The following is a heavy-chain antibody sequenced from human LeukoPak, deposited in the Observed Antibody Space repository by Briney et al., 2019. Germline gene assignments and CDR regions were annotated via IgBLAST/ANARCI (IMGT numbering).Heavy chain of an antibody. J-gene: IGHJ6*03. CDR2: IKQDGSEK. D-gene: IGHD2-15*01. CDR1: GFTFSSCW. V-gene: IGHV3-7*01. CDR3: ARGGANYYYYYMDV. Sequence: GGSLRLSCAASGFTFSSCWMSWVRQAPGKGLEWVANIKQDGSEKYYVDSVKGRFTISRDNAKNSLYLQMNSLRAEDTAVYYCARGGANYYYYYMDVWGKGTTVTVSS.